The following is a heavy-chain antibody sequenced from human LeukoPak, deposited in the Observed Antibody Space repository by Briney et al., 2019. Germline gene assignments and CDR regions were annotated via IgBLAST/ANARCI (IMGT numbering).Heavy chain of an antibody. CDR3: ARDIPGTTAD. V-gene: IGHV3-21*01. D-gene: IGHD1-1*01. Sequence: PGGSLRLSRAASGFTFSSYSMNWVCQAPGKGLEWVSSVSSSSSYIYYADSVKGRFTISRDNAKNSLYLQMNSLRAEDTAVYYCARDIPGTTADWGQGTLVTVSS. CDR2: VSSSSSYI. J-gene: IGHJ4*02. CDR1: GFTFSSYS.